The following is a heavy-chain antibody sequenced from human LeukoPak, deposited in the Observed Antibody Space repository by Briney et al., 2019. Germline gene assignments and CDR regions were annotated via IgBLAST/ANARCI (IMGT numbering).Heavy chain of an antibody. CDR1: GYTFTGYY. Sequence: ASVKVSCKASGYTFTGYYMHWVRQAPGQGLERMGWINPNSGGTNYAQKFQGRVTMTRDTSISTAYMELSRLRSDDTAVYYCARDHDPHCSSTSCYYYYYGMDVWGQGTTVTVSS. V-gene: IGHV1-2*02. CDR3: ARDHDPHCSSTSCYYYYYGMDV. CDR2: INPNSGGT. D-gene: IGHD2-2*01. J-gene: IGHJ6*02.